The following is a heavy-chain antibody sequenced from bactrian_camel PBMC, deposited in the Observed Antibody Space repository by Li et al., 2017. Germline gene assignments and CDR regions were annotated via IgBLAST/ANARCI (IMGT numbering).Heavy chain of an antibody. CDR3: AAAPFCPLDNVQY. V-gene: IGHV3-3*01. J-gene: IGHJ4*01. Sequence: HVQLVESGGGAVRTGESLRLSCEFSGWPYSAFLMAFFRQRPGKEREGVAAIDWNAMTTYADSVKGRFTISQDKAKSTVYLEMDNLNPEDTALYYCAAAPFCPLDNVQYWGQGTQVTVS. CDR1: GWPYSAFL. CDR2: IDWNAMT.